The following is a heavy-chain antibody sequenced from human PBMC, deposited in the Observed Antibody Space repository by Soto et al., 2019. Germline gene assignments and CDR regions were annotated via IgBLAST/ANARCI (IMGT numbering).Heavy chain of an antibody. CDR1: GGTFSSYA. V-gene: IGHV1-69*13. Sequence: ASVKVSCKASGGTFSSYAISWVRQAPGQGLEWMGGIIPIFGTANYAQKFQGRVTITADESTSTAYMELSSLRSEDTAVYYCARDFWYPACDIVVVPAAMCYYGMDVWGQGTTVTVSS. J-gene: IGHJ6*02. CDR3: ARDFWYPACDIVVVPAAMCYYGMDV. D-gene: IGHD2-2*01. CDR2: IIPIFGTA.